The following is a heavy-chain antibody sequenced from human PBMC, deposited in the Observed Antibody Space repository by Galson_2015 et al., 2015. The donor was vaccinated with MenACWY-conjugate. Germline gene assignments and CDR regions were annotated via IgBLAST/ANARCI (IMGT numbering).Heavy chain of an antibody. V-gene: IGHV3-11*05. CDR3: ARVQGGTRGVNY. CDR1: GFTFSDYY. Sequence: SLRLSCAASGFTFSDYYMSWIRQAPGKGLEWVSYISSSSTYTDHADSVKGRSTISRDNAKNSLHLQTNSLRAEDTAVYYCARVQGGTRGVNYWGQGTLVTVSS. D-gene: IGHD1-1*01. J-gene: IGHJ4*02. CDR2: ISSSSTYT.